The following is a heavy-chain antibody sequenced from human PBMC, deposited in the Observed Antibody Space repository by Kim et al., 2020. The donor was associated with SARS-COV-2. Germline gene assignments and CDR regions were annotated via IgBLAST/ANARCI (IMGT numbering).Heavy chain of an antibody. Sequence: SETLSLTCAVSGGSIISYYWSWIRQPAGKGLEWIGRIYSSGSASYNPSLKSRVTMSVDTSRNQFSLKVSSVTAADTAVYYCAREERSIVATWGQGALVTVSS. D-gene: IGHD5-12*01. CDR2: IYSSGSA. V-gene: IGHV4-4*07. J-gene: IGHJ4*02. CDR1: GGSIISYY. CDR3: AREERSIVAT.